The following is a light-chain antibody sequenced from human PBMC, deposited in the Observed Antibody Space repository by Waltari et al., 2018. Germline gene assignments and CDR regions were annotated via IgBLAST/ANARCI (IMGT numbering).Light chain of an antibody. J-gene: IGLJ2*01. CDR2: DNN. Sequence: QSVLTQPPSVSAAPGQKVTISCSGSSSNIGHTYVSWYQQLPGTAPKLLIYDNNKRPSGIPDRFSGSKSGTSTTLGITGLQTGDEADYYCGTWDSSLSAVVFGGGTRLTVL. CDR3: GTWDSSLSAVV. CDR1: SSNIGHTY. V-gene: IGLV1-51*01.